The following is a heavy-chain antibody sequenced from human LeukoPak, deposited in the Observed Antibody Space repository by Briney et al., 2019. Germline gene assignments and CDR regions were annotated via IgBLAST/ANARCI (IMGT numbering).Heavy chain of an antibody. CDR1: GGTFSSYA. Sequence: SVKVSCKASGGTFSSYAISWVRQAPGQGLEWMGGIIPIFGTANYAQKFQGRVTITADKSTSTAYMELSSLRSEDTAVYYCARHITMVRGVIGSYYYFGVDVWGKGTTVTVSS. D-gene: IGHD3-10*01. CDR2: IIPIFGTA. J-gene: IGHJ6*04. CDR3: ARHITMVRGVIGSYYYFGVDV. V-gene: IGHV1-69*06.